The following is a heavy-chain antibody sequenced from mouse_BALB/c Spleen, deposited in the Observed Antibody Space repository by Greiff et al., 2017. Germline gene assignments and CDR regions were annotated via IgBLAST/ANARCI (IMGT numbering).Heavy chain of an antibody. CDR1: GDSITSGY. J-gene: IGHJ4*01. V-gene: IGHV3-8*02. CDR2: ISYSGST. D-gene: IGHD2-14*01. Sequence: EVKLVESGPSLVKPSQTLSLTCSVTGDSITSGYWNWIRKFPGNKLEYMGYISYSGSTYYNPSLKSRISITRDTSKNQYYLQLNSVTTEDTATYYCARYYRYDVGYAMDYWGQGTSVTVSS. CDR3: ARYYRYDVGYAMDY.